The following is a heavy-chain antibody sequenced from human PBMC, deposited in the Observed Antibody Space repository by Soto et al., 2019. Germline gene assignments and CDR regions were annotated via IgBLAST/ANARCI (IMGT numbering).Heavy chain of an antibody. D-gene: IGHD3-10*01. CDR2: IKSKTDGGTT. CDR1: GFTFSNAW. Sequence: GESLKISCAASGFTFSNAWMSWVRQAPGKGLEWVGRIKSKTDGGTTDYAAPVKGRFTISRDDSKNTLYLQMNSLKTEDTAVYYCTTGFGELFSYYFDYWGQGTLVTVSS. V-gene: IGHV3-15*01. J-gene: IGHJ4*02. CDR3: TTGFGELFSYYFDY.